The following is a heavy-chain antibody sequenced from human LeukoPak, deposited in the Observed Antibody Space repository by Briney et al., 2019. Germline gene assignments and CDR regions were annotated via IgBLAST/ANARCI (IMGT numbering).Heavy chain of an antibody. CDR3: ASHPLRGGYYYGMDV. D-gene: IGHD3-10*01. J-gene: IGHJ6*02. CDR2: MYYGGST. CDR1: GGSISSSSYY. V-gene: IGHV4-39*01. Sequence: SETLSLTCNVSGGSISSSSYYWGWIRQPPGKGLEWIGSMYYGGSTYYNPSLKSRVTISVDTSKNQFSLKLSSVTAADTAVYYCASHPLRGGYYYGMDVWGQGTTVTVSS.